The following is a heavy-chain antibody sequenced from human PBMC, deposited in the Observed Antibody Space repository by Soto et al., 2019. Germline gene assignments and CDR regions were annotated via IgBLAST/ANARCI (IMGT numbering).Heavy chain of an antibody. CDR3: ARVNYSNRSYYYYYYMDV. CDR1: GGTFSSYG. Sequence: QVQLVQSGAEVKKPGSSVKVSCKASGGTFSSYGISWVRQAPGQGLEWMGWISAYNGNTNYAQKLQGRVTMTTDTSTSTAYMELRSLRSDDTAVYYCARVNYSNRSYYYYYYMDVWGKGTTVTVSS. J-gene: IGHJ6*03. V-gene: IGHV1-18*01. D-gene: IGHD4-4*01. CDR2: ISAYNGNT.